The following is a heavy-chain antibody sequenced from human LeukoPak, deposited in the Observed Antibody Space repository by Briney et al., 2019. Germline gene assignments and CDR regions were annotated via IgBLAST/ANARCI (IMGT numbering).Heavy chain of an antibody. D-gene: IGHD1-26*01. CDR2: IKQDGSEK. Sequence: GGSLRLSCAASGFTFSSSWMSWVRQAPGKGLEWVANIKQDGSEKYYVGSVKGRFTISRDNAKNSLYLQMDSLRAEDTAVYYCARSAVGNHYYYGMDVWGQGTPVTVSS. CDR3: ARSAVGNHYYYGMDV. J-gene: IGHJ6*02. CDR1: GFTFSSSW. V-gene: IGHV3-7*03.